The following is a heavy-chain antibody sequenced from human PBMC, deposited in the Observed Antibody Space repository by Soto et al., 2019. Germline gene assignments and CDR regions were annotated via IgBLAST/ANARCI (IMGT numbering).Heavy chain of an antibody. J-gene: IGHJ3*02. D-gene: IGHD3-3*01. V-gene: IGHV3-9*01. CDR2: ISWNSGSI. CDR1: GFTFDDYA. Sequence: GGSLRLSCAASGFTFDDYAMHWVRQAPGKGLEWVSGISWNSGSIGYADSVKGRFTISRDNAKNSLYLQMNSLRAEDTALYYCAKDTDYDFWSGYDAFDIWGQGTMVTVSS. CDR3: AKDTDYDFWSGYDAFDI.